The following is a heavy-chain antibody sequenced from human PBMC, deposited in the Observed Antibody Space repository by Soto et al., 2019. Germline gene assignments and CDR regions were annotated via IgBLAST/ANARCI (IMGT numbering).Heavy chain of an antibody. CDR2: IYPGDSDT. CDR1: GESSSSYW. J-gene: IGHJ6*02. D-gene: IGHD6-13*01. V-gene: IGHV5-51*01. Sequence: RGWGESSSSYWTGRISKKNGKGLESMGIIYPGDSDTRYSPSFQGQVTISADKSISTACLQWSSLKASDTAMYYCARTAAAGKYYYGMDVWGQGTTVTVSS. CDR3: ARTAAAGKYYYGMDV.